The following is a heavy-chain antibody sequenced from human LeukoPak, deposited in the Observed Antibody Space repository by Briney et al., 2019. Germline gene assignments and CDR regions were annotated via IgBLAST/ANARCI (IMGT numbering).Heavy chain of an antibody. V-gene: IGHV3-30*04. Sequence: GGSLRLSCAASGFSFNIYVMHWVRQAPGKGLEWVAVISSDGRTKNYADSVKGRFTISRDNSKNTLFLEMNSLRLDDSAVYYCARDANGGGDDYWGLGTLVTVSS. D-gene: IGHD2-21*02. J-gene: IGHJ4*02. CDR3: ARDANGGGDDY. CDR1: GFSFNIYV. CDR2: ISSDGRTK.